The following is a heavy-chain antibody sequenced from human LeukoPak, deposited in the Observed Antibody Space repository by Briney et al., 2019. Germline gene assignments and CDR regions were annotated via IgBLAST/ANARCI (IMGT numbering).Heavy chain of an antibody. D-gene: IGHD6-19*01. V-gene: IGHV3-23*01. Sequence: PGGSLRLSCAASGFTFSTYAMNWVRQAPGKGLEWVSVISGSGDSAYYADSVKGRFTISRDNAKNSLYLQMNSLRAEDTAVYYCARDKAVAVAVDYWGQGTLVTVSS. CDR1: GFTFSTYA. CDR2: ISGSGDSA. J-gene: IGHJ4*02. CDR3: ARDKAVAVAVDY.